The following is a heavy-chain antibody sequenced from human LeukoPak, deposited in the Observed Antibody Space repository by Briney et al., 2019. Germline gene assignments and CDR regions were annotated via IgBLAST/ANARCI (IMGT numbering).Heavy chain of an antibody. Sequence: SETLSLTCTVSGGSISSYYWSWIRQPPGKGLEWIGYIYYSGSTNYNPSLKSRVTISVDTSKNQFSLKLSSVTAADTAVYCCARHEGLGYYFYGMDVWGQGTTVTVSS. D-gene: IGHD6-13*01. CDR3: ARHEGLGYYFYGMDV. CDR1: GGSISSYY. CDR2: IYYSGST. V-gene: IGHV4-59*08. J-gene: IGHJ6*02.